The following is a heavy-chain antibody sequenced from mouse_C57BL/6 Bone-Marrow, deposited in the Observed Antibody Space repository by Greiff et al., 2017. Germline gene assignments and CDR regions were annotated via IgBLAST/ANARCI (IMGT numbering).Heavy chain of an antibody. CDR2: IYPRSGNT. V-gene: IGHV1-81*01. Sequence: VQLQQSGAELARPGASVTLSCKASGYTFTSYGISWVKQRPGQGLEWIGEIYPRSGNTYYNEKFKGKATLTADKSSSTAYMELRSLTSEDSAVYFCARERDDDGEFAYWGQGTLVTVSA. J-gene: IGHJ3*01. D-gene: IGHD2-4*01. CDR1: GYTFTSYG. CDR3: ARERDDDGEFAY.